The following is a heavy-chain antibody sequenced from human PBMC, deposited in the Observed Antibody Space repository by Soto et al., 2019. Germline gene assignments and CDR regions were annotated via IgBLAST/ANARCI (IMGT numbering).Heavy chain of an antibody. CDR1: GFTFSSYG. CDR3: AKDQRRLYSSSPAPDYYYYYGMDV. V-gene: IGHV3-30*18. Sequence: GGSLRLSCAASGFTFSSYGMHWVRQAPGKGLEWVAVISYDGSNKYYADSVKGRFTISRDNSKNTLYLQMNSLRAEDTAVYYCAKDQRRLYSSSPAPDYYYYYGMDVWGQGTKVTVSS. D-gene: IGHD6-13*01. J-gene: IGHJ6*02. CDR2: ISYDGSNK.